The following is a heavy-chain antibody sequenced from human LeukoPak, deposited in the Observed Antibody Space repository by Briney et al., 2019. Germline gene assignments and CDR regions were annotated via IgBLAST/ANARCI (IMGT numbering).Heavy chain of an antibody. CDR2: MHPSGST. CDR3: ARDLGGWGFDS. V-gene: IGHV4-4*07. CDR1: GGSISSYH. D-gene: IGHD6-19*01. Sequence: PSETLSLTCTVSGGSISSYHWSWIRQPAGKGLEWIGRMHPSGSTNYNPSLKSRVTMTIDTSKNQFSLKLSSVTAADTAVYYCARDLGGWGFDSWGQGTLVTVPS. J-gene: IGHJ4*02.